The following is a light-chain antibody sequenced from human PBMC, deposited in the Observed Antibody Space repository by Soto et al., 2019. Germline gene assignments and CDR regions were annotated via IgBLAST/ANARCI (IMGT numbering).Light chain of an antibody. V-gene: IGLV2-23*02. Sequence: QSALTQPASVSGSPGQSITISCTGTSSDVGSYNLVSWYQQHPGKAPKLMIYEVSKRPSGVSNRFSGSKPGNTASLSISWLQAEDEADYYCCSYAGSSSYVFGTGTKVTVL. CDR2: EVS. CDR3: CSYAGSSSYV. J-gene: IGLJ1*01. CDR1: SSDVGSYNL.